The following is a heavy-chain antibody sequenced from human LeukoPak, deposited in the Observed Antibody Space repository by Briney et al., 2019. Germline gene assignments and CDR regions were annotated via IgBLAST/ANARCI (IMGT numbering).Heavy chain of an antibody. Sequence: ASVKVSCKASGYTFTSYFMHWVRQAPGQGLEWMGIINPSGGSTSYAQKFQGRVTMTRDTSISTAYMELSRLRSDDTAVYYCARTGNYYYYMDVWGKGTTVTVSS. V-gene: IGHV1-46*01. CDR2: INPSGGST. J-gene: IGHJ6*03. CDR1: GYTFTSYF. CDR3: ARTGNYYYYMDV.